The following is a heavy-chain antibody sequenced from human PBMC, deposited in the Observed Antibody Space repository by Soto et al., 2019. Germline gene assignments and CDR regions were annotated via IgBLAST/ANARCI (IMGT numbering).Heavy chain of an antibody. V-gene: IGHV3-11*05. J-gene: IGHJ4*02. D-gene: IGHD1-1*01. CDR3: ARAGFERLYFDQ. CDR2: ISPGSRYP. CDR1: GFTFGDSY. Sequence: PGGSLRLSCAGSGFTFGDSYMSWIRQAPGKGLEWLSYISPGSRYPAYADSVKGRFTISRDISTNMFFLQMNKLSAEDMATYYCARAGFERLYFDQWGRGTLVTVSS.